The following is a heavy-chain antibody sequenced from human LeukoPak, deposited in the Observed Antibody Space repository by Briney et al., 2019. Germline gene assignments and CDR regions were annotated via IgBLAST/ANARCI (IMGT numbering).Heavy chain of an antibody. CDR1: GYTFTSYY. J-gene: IGHJ4*02. D-gene: IGHD4-17*01. Sequence: ASVKVSCKASGYTFTSYYMHWVRQAPGQGLEWMGWINPNSGGTNYAQKFQGRVTMTRDTSISTAYMELSRLRSDDTAVYYCASIYGDYVGFDYWGQGTLVTVSS. V-gene: IGHV1-2*02. CDR2: INPNSGGT. CDR3: ASIYGDYVGFDY.